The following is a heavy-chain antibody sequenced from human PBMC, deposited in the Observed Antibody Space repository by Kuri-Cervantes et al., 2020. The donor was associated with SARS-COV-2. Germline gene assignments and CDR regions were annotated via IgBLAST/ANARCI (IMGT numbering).Heavy chain of an antibody. CDR2: IDDSGVNT. Sequence: GESLKISCAASGFTVSSNYMNWVRQAPGRGLEWVSIIDDSGVNTYYADSVKGRFTISRDNSKNTLYLQMNDLRADDTAVYYCARSQGEWDLLVPIAYWGRGTLVTVSS. J-gene: IGHJ4*02. D-gene: IGHD1-26*01. V-gene: IGHV3-53*01. CDR1: GFTVSSNY. CDR3: ARSQGEWDLLVPIAY.